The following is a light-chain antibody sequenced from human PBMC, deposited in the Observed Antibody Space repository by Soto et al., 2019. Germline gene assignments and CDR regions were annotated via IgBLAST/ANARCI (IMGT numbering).Light chain of an antibody. Sequence: EIVMTQSPATLSVSPGERTTLSCSASQSVSSSYLAWYQQKPGQAPRLLIYDASNRATGIPARFSGSGSGTDFTLTISSLEPEDFAVYYCQQRSNWPITFGQGTLLEI. CDR3: QQRSNWPIT. J-gene: IGKJ5*01. CDR1: QSVSSSY. CDR2: DAS. V-gene: IGKV3D-20*02.